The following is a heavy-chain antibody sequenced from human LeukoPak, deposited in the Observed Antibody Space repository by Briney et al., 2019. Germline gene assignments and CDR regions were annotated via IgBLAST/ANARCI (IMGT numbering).Heavy chain of an antibody. D-gene: IGHD2-2*02. Sequence: GGSLRLSCAASGFTVSSNYMSWVRQAPGKGLEWVSVIYSGGSTYYADSVKGRFTISRDNSKNTLYLQMNSLRAEDTGVYYCARSSVPAAIGWVGDFDYWGQGTLVTVSS. J-gene: IGHJ4*02. V-gene: IGHV3-66*01. CDR1: GFTVSSNY. CDR3: ARSSVPAAIGWVGDFDY. CDR2: IYSGGST.